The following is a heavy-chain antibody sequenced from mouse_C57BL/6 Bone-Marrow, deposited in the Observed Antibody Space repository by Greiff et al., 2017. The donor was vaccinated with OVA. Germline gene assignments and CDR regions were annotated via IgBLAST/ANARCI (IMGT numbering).Heavy chain of an antibody. V-gene: IGHV5-6*02. Sequence: EVKLVESGGDLVKPGGSLKLSCAASGFTFSSYGLSWVRQTPDKRLEWVATISSGGSYTYYPASVKGRFTISRDNAKNTQYLRMSGLKSVDTAMNYCERRRGLLDAMDYWGQGTSVTVSS. D-gene: IGHD3-1*01. CDR2: ISSGGSYT. J-gene: IGHJ4*01. CDR3: ERRRGLLDAMDY. CDR1: GFTFSSYG.